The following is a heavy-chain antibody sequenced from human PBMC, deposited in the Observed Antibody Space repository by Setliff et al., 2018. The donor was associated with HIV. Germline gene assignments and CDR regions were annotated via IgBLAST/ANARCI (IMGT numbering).Heavy chain of an antibody. Sequence: GGSLRLSCAASGFTFSNGWMSWVRQAPGKGLEWVGRIKSKTDGGTTDYAAPVKGRFTISRDDSKNTLYLQMNSLRAEDSAVYYCARGSRDDSVYRPVDYWGRGTLVTVSS. V-gene: IGHV3-15*01. CDR2: IKSKTDGGTT. D-gene: IGHD3-22*01. J-gene: IGHJ4*02. CDR3: ARGSRDDSVYRPVDY. CDR1: GFTFSNGW.